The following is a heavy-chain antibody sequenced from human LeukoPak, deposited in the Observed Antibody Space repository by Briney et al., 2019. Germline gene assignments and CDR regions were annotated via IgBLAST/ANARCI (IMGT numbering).Heavy chain of an antibody. Sequence: GGSLRLSCAASGFTFSSYAMSWVRQAPGKGLEWVSAISGSGDSTYYGDSVKGRFTISRDNSKNTLYLQMNSLRAEDTAVYYCAKTRPLDSSSWSHGDYWGQGTLVAVSS. CDR1: GFTFSSYA. D-gene: IGHD6-13*01. J-gene: IGHJ4*02. CDR2: ISGSGDST. CDR3: AKTRPLDSSSWSHGDY. V-gene: IGHV3-23*01.